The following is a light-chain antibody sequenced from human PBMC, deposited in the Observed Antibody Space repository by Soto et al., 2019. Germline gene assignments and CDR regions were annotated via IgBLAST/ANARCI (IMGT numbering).Light chain of an antibody. CDR3: QQYDSSPRT. CDR1: QSVSSY. J-gene: IGKJ1*01. CDR2: DAS. Sequence: EIVLTQSPATLSLSPGERATLSCRASQSVSSYLAWYQQKPGQPPRLLIYDASTRATGIPARFSGSGSETEFTLTISSLQSEDYAIYYCQQYDSSPRTFGQGTKVDI. V-gene: IGKV3-15*01.